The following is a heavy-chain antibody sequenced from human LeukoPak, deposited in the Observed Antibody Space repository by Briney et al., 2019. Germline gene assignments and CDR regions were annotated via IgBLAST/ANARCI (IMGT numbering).Heavy chain of an antibody. CDR1: GGSISSYY. Sequence: SETLSLTCTVSGGSISSYYWSRIRQPPGKGLEWIGYIYYSGSTNYNPSLKSRVTISVDTSKNQFSLKLSSVTAADTAVYYCAQSYYSNWFDPWGQGTLVTVSS. V-gene: IGHV4-59*08. J-gene: IGHJ5*02. CDR2: IYYSGST. CDR3: AQSYYSNWFDP. D-gene: IGHD3-10*01.